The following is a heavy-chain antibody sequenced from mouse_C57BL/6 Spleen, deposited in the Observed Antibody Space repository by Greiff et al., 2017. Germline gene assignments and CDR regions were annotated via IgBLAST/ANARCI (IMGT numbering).Heavy chain of an antibody. CDR2: IDPSDSYT. CDR1: GYTFTSYW. Sequence: VQLQQSGAELVKPGASVKLSCKASGYTFTSYWMQWVKQRPGQGLEWIGEIDPSDSYTNYNQKFKGKATLTVDTSSSTAYMQLSSLTSEDSAVYYCAREDYYGSSPFDYWGQGTTLTVSS. J-gene: IGHJ2*01. V-gene: IGHV1-50*01. D-gene: IGHD1-1*01. CDR3: AREDYYGSSPFDY.